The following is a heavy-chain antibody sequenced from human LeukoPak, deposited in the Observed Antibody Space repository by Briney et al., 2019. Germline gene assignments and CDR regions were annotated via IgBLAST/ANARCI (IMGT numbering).Heavy chain of an antibody. CDR2: IYYNGNT. J-gene: IGHJ4*02. CDR3: AATIAVAGMSFPYFDY. D-gene: IGHD6-19*01. Sequence: KPSETLSLTCTVSGGSISSSSYYWGWIRQAPGKGLEWIGSIYYNGNTYYSPSLKSRVTISADKSKNQFSLKLSSVTAADAAVYYCAATIAVAGMSFPYFDYWGQGTLVTVPS. CDR1: GGSISSSSYY. V-gene: IGHV4-39*01.